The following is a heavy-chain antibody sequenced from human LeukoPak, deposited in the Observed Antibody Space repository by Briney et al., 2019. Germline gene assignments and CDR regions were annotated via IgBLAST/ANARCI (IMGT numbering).Heavy chain of an antibody. D-gene: IGHD3-10*01. CDR1: GGSFSGYY. J-gene: IGHJ4*02. Sequence: SETLSLTCAVYGGSFSGYYWSWIRQPPGKGLEWIGEINHSGSTNYNPSLKSRVTISVDTSKNQFSLKLSSVTAADTAVYYCASRQPYGSGSYQGYYFDYWGQGTLVTASS. CDR2: INHSGST. V-gene: IGHV4-34*01. CDR3: ASRQPYGSGSYQGYYFDY.